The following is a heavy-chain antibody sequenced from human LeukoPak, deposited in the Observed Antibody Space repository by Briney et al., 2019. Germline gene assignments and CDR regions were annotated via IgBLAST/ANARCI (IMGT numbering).Heavy chain of an antibody. V-gene: IGHV4-39*01. Sequence: SETLSLTRTVSGDSMSSSNYYWVWIRQPPGKGLEWIGSIYYGGSTYYSPSLKSRVTISLDTSKNQFSVKLSSVTAADTAVYYCARRAHCTGGSCNPVWGQGTTVTVSS. CDR2: IYYGGST. J-gene: IGHJ6*02. CDR1: GDSMSSSNYY. CDR3: ARRAHCTGGSCNPV. D-gene: IGHD2-15*01.